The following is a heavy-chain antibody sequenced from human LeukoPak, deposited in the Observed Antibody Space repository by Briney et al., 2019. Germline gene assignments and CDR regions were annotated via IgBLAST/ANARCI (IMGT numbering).Heavy chain of an antibody. D-gene: IGHD3-10*01. V-gene: IGHV4-31*03. Sequence: SETLSLTCTVSGGSISSGGYYWSWIRQHPGKGLEWIGYIYYSGSTYYNPSLKSRVTISVDTSKNQFSLKLSSVTAADTAVYYCARDRVGNYGSGTTDWFDPWGQGTLVTVSS. CDR1: GGSISSGGYY. CDR3: ARDRVGNYGSGTTDWFDP. CDR2: IYYSGST. J-gene: IGHJ5*02.